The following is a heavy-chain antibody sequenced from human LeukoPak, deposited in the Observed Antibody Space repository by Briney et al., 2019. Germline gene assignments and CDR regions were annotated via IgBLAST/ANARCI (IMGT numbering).Heavy chain of an antibody. J-gene: IGHJ4*02. CDR3: ARDDTYYDILTGYYKGPFDY. Sequence: ASVKVSCKASGYTFTSYGISWVRQAPGQGLEWMGWISAYNGNTNYAQKLQGRVTMTTDTSTSTAYMELRSLRSDDTAVYYCARDDTYYDILTGYYKGPFDYWGQGTLVTVSS. D-gene: IGHD3-9*01. CDR2: ISAYNGNT. V-gene: IGHV1-18*01. CDR1: GYTFTSYG.